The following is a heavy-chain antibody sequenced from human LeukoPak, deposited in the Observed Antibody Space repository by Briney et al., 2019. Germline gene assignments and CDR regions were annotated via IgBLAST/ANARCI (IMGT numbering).Heavy chain of an antibody. CDR2: ISGSGGST. D-gene: IGHD5-18*01. J-gene: IGHJ6*04. V-gene: IGHV3-23*01. CDR1: GFTFSSYA. CDR3: AKTITAMVKCYYGMDV. Sequence: GGSLRLSCAASGFTFSSYAMSWVRQAPGKGLEWVSAISGSGGSTYYADSVKGRFTISRDNSKNTLYLQMNSLRAEDTAVYYCAKTITAMVKCYYGMDVRGKGTTVTVSS.